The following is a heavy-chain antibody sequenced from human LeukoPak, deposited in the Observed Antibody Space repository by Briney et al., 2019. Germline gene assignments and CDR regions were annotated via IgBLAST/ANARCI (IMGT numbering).Heavy chain of an antibody. CDR2: ISYSGST. CDR3: AAPGDCNDVPY. V-gene: IGHV4-59*01. CDR1: GGSISGYY. D-gene: IGHD2-21*01. Sequence: PSETLSLTCTVSGGSISGYYWSWIRQPPGKGLEWIGYISYSGSTNYNLSLKSRVTISVDTSKNQFSLKLRSVTAADTAVYYCAAPGDCNDVPYWCRGTLVIVSA. J-gene: IGHJ4*02.